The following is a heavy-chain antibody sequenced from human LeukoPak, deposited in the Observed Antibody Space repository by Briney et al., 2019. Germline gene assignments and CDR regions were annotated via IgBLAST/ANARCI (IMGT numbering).Heavy chain of an antibody. D-gene: IGHD2-2*01. CDR2: ISGSGGST. Sequence: GGSLRLSCAASGFTFNSYAVSWVRQAPGKGLEWASAISGSGGSTYYADSVKGRFTISRDNSKNTLYLQMNSLRPEDTAVYYCAKVIYCSSTSCYEVDYWGQGTLVTVSS. V-gene: IGHV3-23*01. CDR3: AKVIYCSSTSCYEVDY. CDR1: GFTFNSYA. J-gene: IGHJ4*02.